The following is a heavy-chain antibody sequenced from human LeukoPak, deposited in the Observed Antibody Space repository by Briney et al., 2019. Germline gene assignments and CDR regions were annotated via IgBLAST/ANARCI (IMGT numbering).Heavy chain of an antibody. CDR3: AKAIAAPVWYFDL. Sequence: GGSLRLSCAASRFTFSSYAMSWVRRAPGKGLEWVSTISGRGDSTYYADSVKGRFTISRDNSRNTLYLQMNTLRAEDTAVYYCAKAIAAPVWYFDLWGRGTLVTVSS. CDR1: RFTFSSYA. CDR2: ISGRGDST. J-gene: IGHJ2*01. D-gene: IGHD6-13*01. V-gene: IGHV3-23*01.